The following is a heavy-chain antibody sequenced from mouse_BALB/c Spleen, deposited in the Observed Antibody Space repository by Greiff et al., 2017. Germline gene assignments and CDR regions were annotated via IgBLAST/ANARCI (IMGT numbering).Heavy chain of an antibody. V-gene: IGHV14-1*02. CDR3: ARGYYGSFYYAMDD. D-gene: IGHD2-2*01. Sequence: EVQRVESGAELVRPGALVKLSCKASGFNIKDYYMHWVKQRPEQGLEWIGWIDPENGNTIYDPKFQGKASITADTSSNTAYLQLSSLTSEDTAVYYCARGYYGSFYYAMDDWGQGTSVTVSS. J-gene: IGHJ4*01. CDR2: IDPENGNT. CDR1: GFNIKDYY.